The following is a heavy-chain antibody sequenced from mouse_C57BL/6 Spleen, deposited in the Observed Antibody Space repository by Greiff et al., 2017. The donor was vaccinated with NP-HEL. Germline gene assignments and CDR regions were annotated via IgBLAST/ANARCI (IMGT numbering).Heavy chain of an antibody. CDR1: GFTFSSYG. Sequence: EVQVVESGGDLVKPGGSLKLSCAASGFTFSSYGMSWGRQTPDKRLEWVATISSGNNYTYYPDSVKGRFTISRDNAKNTLYLQMSSLKSEDTAMYYCARHDYSNYAMDYWGQGTSVTVSS. D-gene: IGHD2-5*01. J-gene: IGHJ4*01. V-gene: IGHV5-6*01. CDR3: ARHDYSNYAMDY. CDR2: ISSGNNYT.